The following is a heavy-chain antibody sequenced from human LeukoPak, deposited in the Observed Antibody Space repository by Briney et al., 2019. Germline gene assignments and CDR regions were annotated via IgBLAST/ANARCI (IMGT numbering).Heavy chain of an antibody. V-gene: IGHV3-20*01. D-gene: IGHD2-15*01. CDR3: GRLDCSSGNCHGDY. J-gene: IGHJ4*02. Sequence: RPGGSLRLSCAASGFRFDKNGMTWVRQAPGKGLEWVSGINWSGSRTGYADSVKGRFIISRDNAKNSLYLEMNSLRAEDTALYHCGRLDCSSGNCHGDYWGQGTLVTVSS. CDR2: INWSGSRT. CDR1: GFRFDKNG.